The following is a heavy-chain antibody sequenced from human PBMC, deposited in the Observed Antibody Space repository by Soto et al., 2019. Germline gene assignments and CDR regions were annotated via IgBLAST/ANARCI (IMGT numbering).Heavy chain of an antibody. CDR2: ISWISGSI. CDR1: GFTFDDYA. Sequence: GGSLRLSCAASGFTFDDYAMHWVRQAPGKGLEWVSGISWISGSIGYADSVKGRFTISRDNAKNSLYLQMNSLRAEDTALYYCAKDKASSSPYYYYMDVWGKGTTVTVSS. V-gene: IGHV3-9*01. J-gene: IGHJ6*03. D-gene: IGHD6-6*01. CDR3: AKDKASSSPYYYYMDV.